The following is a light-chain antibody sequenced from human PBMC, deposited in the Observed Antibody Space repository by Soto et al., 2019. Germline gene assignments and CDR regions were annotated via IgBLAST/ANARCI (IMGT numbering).Light chain of an antibody. CDR2: AAS. V-gene: IGKV3-20*01. Sequence: EIVLTQSPGTLSLSPGERATLSCRASQSVTSSYLAWYQQKPGQAPRLLIYAASSRASAIPDRFSGSGSGTDFSLTISSLQPEDFATYYCQQGNSFPLTFGGGTKVDIK. CDR1: QSVTSSY. CDR3: QQGNSFPLT. J-gene: IGKJ4*01.